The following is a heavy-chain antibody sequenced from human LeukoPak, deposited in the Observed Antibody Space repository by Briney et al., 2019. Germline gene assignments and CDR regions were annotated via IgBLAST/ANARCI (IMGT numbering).Heavy chain of an antibody. CDR2: ISSSGSTI. V-gene: IGHV3-48*03. Sequence: GGSLRLSCAASGFTFSSYEMNWVRQAPGKGLEWISYISSSGSTIYYADSVKGRFTISRDNAKNSLYLQMNSLRAEDTAVYYCARDMAAGDAFDIWGQGTMVTVSS. CDR1: GFTFSSYE. D-gene: IGHD6-13*01. J-gene: IGHJ3*02. CDR3: ARDMAAGDAFDI.